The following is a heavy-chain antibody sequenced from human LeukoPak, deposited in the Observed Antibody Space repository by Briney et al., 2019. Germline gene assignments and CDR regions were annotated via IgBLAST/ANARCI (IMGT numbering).Heavy chain of an antibody. CDR3: ARWGASGLALIYFYGMDV. V-gene: IGHV1-46*01. Sequence: ASVKVSCKASGYTFSRYYMHWVRQPPGQGLEWMWIINPSGGSTSYAQKFQGRVTMTRNTSTRIVYMELSSLRSEDPAVYYCARWGASGLALIYFYGMDVWGQGTTVTVSS. CDR2: INPSGGST. J-gene: IGHJ6*02. D-gene: IGHD3/OR15-3a*01. CDR1: GYTFSRYY.